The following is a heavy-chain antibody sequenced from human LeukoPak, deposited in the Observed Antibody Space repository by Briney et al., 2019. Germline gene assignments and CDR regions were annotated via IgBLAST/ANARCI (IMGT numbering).Heavy chain of an antibody. J-gene: IGHJ4*02. Sequence: GGSLRLSCAASGFTFSSFGMHWVRQAPGKGLEWVAIIWSDGSNEVYIESVKGRFTISRDNSKNTLYLHMNSLRGEDTAMYFCARGCDGGPGCYILDYWGQGTLVTASS. D-gene: IGHD2-15*01. CDR1: GFTFSSFG. CDR3: ARGCDGGPGCYILDY. CDR2: IWSDGSNE. V-gene: IGHV3-33*01.